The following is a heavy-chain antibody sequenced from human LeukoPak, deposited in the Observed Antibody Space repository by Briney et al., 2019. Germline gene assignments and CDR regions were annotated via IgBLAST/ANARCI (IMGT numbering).Heavy chain of an antibody. J-gene: IGHJ5*02. CDR1: GFTLSTYY. CDR3: ARDAPQVPAAGVLAS. D-gene: IGHD6-13*01. Sequence: PGESLRLSCAASGFTLSTYYMNWVRQAPGKGLEWVSIMYSRGDTYYADSVKGRFTFSRDISKNTLYLQMNGLRTEDTAMYYCARDAPQVPAAGVLASWGQGTLVTVSS. CDR2: MYSRGDT. V-gene: IGHV3-53*01.